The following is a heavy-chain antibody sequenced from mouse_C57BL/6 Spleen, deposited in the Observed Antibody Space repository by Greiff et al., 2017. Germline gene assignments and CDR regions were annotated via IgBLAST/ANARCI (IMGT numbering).Heavy chain of an antibody. CDR3: ARGSSPYWYFDV. D-gene: IGHD1-1*01. CDR2: IDPSDSET. CDR1: GYTFTSYW. V-gene: IGHV1-52*01. Sequence: QVQLQQPGAELVRPGSSVKLSCKASGYTFTSYWMHWVKQRPIQGLEWIGNIDPSDSETHYNQKFKDKATLTVDKSSSTAYMQRSSLTSEDSAVYYCARGSSPYWYFDVWGTGTTVTVSS. J-gene: IGHJ1*03.